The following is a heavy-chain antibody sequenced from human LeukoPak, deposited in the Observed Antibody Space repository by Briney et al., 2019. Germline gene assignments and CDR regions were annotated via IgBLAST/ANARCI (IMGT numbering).Heavy chain of an antibody. D-gene: IGHD6-19*01. J-gene: IGHJ4*02. Sequence: ASVKVSCRASGYTLTGYYMHWVRQAPGQGLEWMGWINPNSGGTNYAQKFQGRVTMTRDTSISTAYMELSRPRSDDTAVYYCARDLSSGSDLDYWGQGTLVTVSS. CDR3: ARDLSSGSDLDY. CDR2: INPNSGGT. V-gene: IGHV1-2*02. CDR1: GYTLTGYY.